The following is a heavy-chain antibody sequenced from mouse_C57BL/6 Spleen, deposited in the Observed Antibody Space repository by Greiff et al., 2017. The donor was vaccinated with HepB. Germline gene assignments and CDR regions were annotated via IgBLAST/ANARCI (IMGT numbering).Heavy chain of an antibody. CDR3: VRQTYSNYYYAMDY. V-gene: IGHV10-1*01. J-gene: IGHJ4*01. Sequence: DVKLVESGGGLVQPKGSLKLSCAASGFSFNTYAMNWVRQAPGKGLEWVARIRSKSNNYATYYADSVKDRFTISRDDSESMLYLQMNNLKTEDTAMYYCVRQTYSNYYYAMDYWGQGTSVTVSS. D-gene: IGHD2-5*01. CDR2: IRSKSNNYAT. CDR1: GFSFNTYA.